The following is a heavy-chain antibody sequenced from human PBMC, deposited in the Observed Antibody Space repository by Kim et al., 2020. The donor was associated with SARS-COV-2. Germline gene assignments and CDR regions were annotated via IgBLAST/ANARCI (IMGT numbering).Heavy chain of an antibody. J-gene: IGHJ4*02. CDR2: INHSGST. CDR3: ARHKRGFTIAAAFDY. D-gene: IGHD6-13*01. CDR1: GGSFSGYY. V-gene: IGHV4-34*01. Sequence: SETLSLTCAVYGGSFSGYYWSWIRQPPGKGLEWIGEINHSGSTNYNPSLKSRVTISVDTSKNQFSLKLSSVTAADTAVYYCARHKRGFTIAAAFDYWGQGTLVTVSS.